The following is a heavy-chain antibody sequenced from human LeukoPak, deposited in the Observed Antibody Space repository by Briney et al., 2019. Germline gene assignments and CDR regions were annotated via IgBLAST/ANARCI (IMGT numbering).Heavy chain of an antibody. Sequence: GGSLRLSCAASGFTFSSYGMHWVRQAPAKGLEWVAVIWYDGSNKYYADSVKGRFTISRDNSKNTLYLQMNSLRAEDTAVYYCAREGLYSSGWFDYWGQGTLVTVSS. J-gene: IGHJ4*02. CDR2: IWYDGSNK. CDR3: AREGLYSSGWFDY. D-gene: IGHD6-19*01. CDR1: GFTFSSYG. V-gene: IGHV3-33*01.